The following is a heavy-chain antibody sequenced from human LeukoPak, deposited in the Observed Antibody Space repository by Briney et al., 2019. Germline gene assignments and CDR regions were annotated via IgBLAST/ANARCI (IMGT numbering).Heavy chain of an antibody. CDR2: IYCSGST. CDR1: GGSISSYY. V-gene: IGHV4-59*01. Sequence: SETLSLTCTVSGGSISSYYWSWIRQPPGKGLEWIGYIYCSGSTNYNPSLKSRVTISVDTSKNQFSLKLSSVTAADTAVYYCARRSQQLVNWYFDLWGRGTLVTVSS. J-gene: IGHJ2*01. CDR3: ARRSQQLVNWYFDL. D-gene: IGHD6-13*01.